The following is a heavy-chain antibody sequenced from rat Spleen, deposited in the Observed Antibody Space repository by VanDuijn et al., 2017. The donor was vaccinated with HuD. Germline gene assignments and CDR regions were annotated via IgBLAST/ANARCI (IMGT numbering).Heavy chain of an antibody. CDR2: ISYEGSGT. CDR1: GFTFSDCY. V-gene: IGHV5-22*01. Sequence: EVQLVESGGGLVQPGRSLKLSCAASGFTFSDCYMAWVRQAPKKGLEWVASISYEGSGTYYGDSVKGRFTISRDNAKSTLYLQMNSLRSEDTATYYCARYSSLFDYWGQGVMVTVSS. D-gene: IGHD1-1*01. CDR3: ARYSSLFDY. J-gene: IGHJ2*01.